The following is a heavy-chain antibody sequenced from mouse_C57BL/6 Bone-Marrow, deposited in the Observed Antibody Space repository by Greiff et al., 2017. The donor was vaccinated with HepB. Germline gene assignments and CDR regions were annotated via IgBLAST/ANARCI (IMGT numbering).Heavy chain of an antibody. J-gene: IGHJ1*03. Sequence: QVQLKQSGAELVRPGTSVKVSCKASGYAFTNYLIEWVKQRPGQGLEWIGVINPGSGGTNYNEKFKGKATMTADKSSSTAYMQLSSLTSEDSAVYFCARSGGGWYFDVWGTGTTVTVSS. V-gene: IGHV1-54*01. CDR1: GYAFTNYL. CDR3: ARSGGGWYFDV. CDR2: INPGSGGT. D-gene: IGHD3-2*02.